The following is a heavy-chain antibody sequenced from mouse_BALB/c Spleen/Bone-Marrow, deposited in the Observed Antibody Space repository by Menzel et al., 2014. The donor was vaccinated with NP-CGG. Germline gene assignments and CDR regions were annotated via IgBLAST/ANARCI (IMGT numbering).Heavy chain of an antibody. J-gene: IGHJ1*01. Sequence: VQLQQSGGGLAQPGGSLKLSCAASGFDFSRYWMSWVRQAPGKGLEWIGEINPHSSTINYTPSLKDKFIISRDNAKNTLYLQTSKVRSEDTALYYCARLNYYGNLFVWGAGTTVTVSS. CDR3: ARLNYYGNLFV. CDR1: GFDFSRYW. CDR2: INPHSSTI. D-gene: IGHD1-1*01. V-gene: IGHV4-1*02.